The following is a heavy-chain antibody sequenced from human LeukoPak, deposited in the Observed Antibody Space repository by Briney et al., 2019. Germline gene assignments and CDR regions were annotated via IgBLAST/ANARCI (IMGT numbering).Heavy chain of an antibody. CDR1: GFTFSSYA. CDR2: ISRDENNK. D-gene: IGHD5-24*01. CDR3: AKVRTWLHLGDP. Sequence: GGSLRLSCAASGFTFSSYAMHWVRQAPGKGPEWVAVISRDENNKYYADPVKGRFTISRDNSRNTLYLQMDSLRAEDTAVYYCAKVRTWLHLGDPWGQGTLVTVSS. V-gene: IGHV3-30*18. J-gene: IGHJ5*02.